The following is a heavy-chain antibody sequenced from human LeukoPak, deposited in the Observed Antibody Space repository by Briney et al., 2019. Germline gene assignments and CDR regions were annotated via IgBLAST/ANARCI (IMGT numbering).Heavy chain of an antibody. Sequence: GGSLRLSCAASGFIFSSYSMSWVRQAPGKGLEWVSVITGSGKNTYYADSVKGRFTISKDNSKNTVYLQMNDLRVDDTAVYYCAKAASSSWPSYPYGMDVWGQGPRSPSP. CDR1: GFIFSSYS. D-gene: IGHD6-13*01. V-gene: IGHV3-23*01. CDR2: ITGSGKNT. CDR3: AKAASSSWPSYPYGMDV. J-gene: IGHJ6*02.